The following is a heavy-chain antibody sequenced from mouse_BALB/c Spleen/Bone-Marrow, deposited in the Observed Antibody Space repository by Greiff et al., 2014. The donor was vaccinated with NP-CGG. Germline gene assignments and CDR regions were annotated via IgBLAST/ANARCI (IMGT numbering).Heavy chain of an antibody. Sequence: VYVKQSGPELVKPGASVKMSCKASGYTFTSYIMHWVKQKPGQGLEWIGYINPYNDGTKYNEKFKGKATLTSDKSSSTAYMELSSLTSEDSAVYYCARRWLPYAMDYWGQGTSVTVSS. J-gene: IGHJ4*01. D-gene: IGHD2-3*01. CDR1: GYTFTSYI. CDR2: INPYNDGT. V-gene: IGHV1-14*01. CDR3: ARRWLPYAMDY.